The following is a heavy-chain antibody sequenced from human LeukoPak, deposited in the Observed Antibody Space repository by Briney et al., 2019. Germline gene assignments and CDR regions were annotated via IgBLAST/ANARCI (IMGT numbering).Heavy chain of an antibody. Sequence: SQTLSLTCTVSGGSISSGGYYWTWLRQYPGKGLEWIGYIYNSGTTYYNPSLQSRVTISGDTSKNQFPLKLSSVTAADTAVYYCARTAGWSVGFDYWGQGTLVTVSS. J-gene: IGHJ4*02. D-gene: IGHD3-3*01. CDR3: ARTAGWSVGFDY. V-gene: IGHV4-31*03. CDR2: IYNSGTT. CDR1: GGSISSGGYY.